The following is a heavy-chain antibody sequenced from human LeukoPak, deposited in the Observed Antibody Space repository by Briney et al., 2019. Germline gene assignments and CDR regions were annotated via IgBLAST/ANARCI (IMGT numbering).Heavy chain of an antibody. CDR3: ARQMDTSMALPDY. D-gene: IGHD5-18*01. CDR2: ISTYNYNT. Sequence: ASVKVSCKTSGYTFTSYGVSWVRQAPGQRLEWMGWISTYNYNTNYAQKFRGRVTLTKDTSTSTVYMELRSLRFDDTAIYYCARQMDTSMALPDYWGQGTLVTVSS. V-gene: IGHV1-18*01. J-gene: IGHJ4*02. CDR1: GYTFTSYG.